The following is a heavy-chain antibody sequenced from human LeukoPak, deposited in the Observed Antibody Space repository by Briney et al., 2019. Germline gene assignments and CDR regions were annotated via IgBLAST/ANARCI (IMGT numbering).Heavy chain of an antibody. CDR2: ITASGPTT. Sequence: GGSLRLSCAASGFTLTTYAMTWVRQAPGKGLEGVSGITASGPTTYYADSVKGRFTFSRDNSKNTLYLQMNSLRAEDTAVYYCAKDADDYVSYFDYWGQGTLVTVSS. J-gene: IGHJ4*02. CDR3: AKDADDYVSYFDY. CDR1: GFTLTTYA. V-gene: IGHV3-23*01. D-gene: IGHD4-17*01.